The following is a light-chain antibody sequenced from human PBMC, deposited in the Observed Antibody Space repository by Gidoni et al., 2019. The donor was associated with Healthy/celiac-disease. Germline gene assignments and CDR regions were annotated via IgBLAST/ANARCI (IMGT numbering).Light chain of an antibody. J-gene: IGKJ1*01. V-gene: IGKV1-5*03. Sequence: DIQMTQSPSTLSASVGDRVTITCRASQSISSWLAWYQQKPGKAPKLLIYKASSLESGVPSRFSGSGSGTEFTLTISSLQTDEFATYYCQQYNSYPWTCGQGTKVEIK. CDR3: QQYNSYPWT. CDR2: KAS. CDR1: QSISSW.